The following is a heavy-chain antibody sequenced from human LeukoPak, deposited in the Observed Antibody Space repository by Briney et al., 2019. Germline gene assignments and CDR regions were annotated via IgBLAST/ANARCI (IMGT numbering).Heavy chain of an antibody. J-gene: IGHJ3*02. CDR3: RIWFGNSAGFDM. CDR1: GFTFSTHW. V-gene: IGHV3-74*01. D-gene: IGHD3-10*01. CDR2: IKSDGSIT. Sequence: GGSLRLSCAASGFTFSTHWMHWVRQVPGKGLVWVSRIKSDGSITTYADSVEGRFTISRDNAKNTVYLQMNSLRAEDTAMYYCRIWFGNSAGFDMWGQGTMVTVSS.